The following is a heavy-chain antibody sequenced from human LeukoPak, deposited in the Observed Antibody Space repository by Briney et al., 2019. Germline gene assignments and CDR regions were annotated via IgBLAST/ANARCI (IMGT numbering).Heavy chain of an antibody. CDR1: GHTFTGYY. J-gene: IGHJ4*02. Sequence: ASVKVSCKASGHTFTGYYMHWVRQAPGQGLEWIGWINPNSGGTNYAQKFQGRVTMTRDTSISTAYMELSRLRSDDTAVYYCARDDVTTGGAIDYWGQGTLVTVSS. CDR3: ARDDVTTGGAIDY. V-gene: IGHV1-2*02. CDR2: INPNSGGT. D-gene: IGHD4-17*01.